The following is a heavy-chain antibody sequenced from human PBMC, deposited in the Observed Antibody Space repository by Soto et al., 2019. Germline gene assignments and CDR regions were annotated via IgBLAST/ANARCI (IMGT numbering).Heavy chain of an antibody. CDR2: IWHDGSRK. V-gene: IGHV3-33*08. CDR3: ARKDLSDDMNI. J-gene: IGHJ6*01. D-gene: IGHD2-15*01. CDR1: GCTFRYFG. Sequence: VGSLSLRCAAAGCTFRYFGVRCIRQTPGKGLEWVAVIWHDGSRKYYADSVKGRFTISRDNSQNTLYLQMNSLRAEYMGVYYCARKDLSDDMNIWGEGILVTLSS.